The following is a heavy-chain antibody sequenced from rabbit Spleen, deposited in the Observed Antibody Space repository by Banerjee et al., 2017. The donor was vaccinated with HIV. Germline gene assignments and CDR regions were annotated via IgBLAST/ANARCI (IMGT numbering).Heavy chain of an antibody. CDR2: IYTGGIGST. CDR1: GFSFSSRYY. J-gene: IGHJ2*01. CDR3: ARRTNSGTSTVYAFDP. Sequence: QSLEESGGDLVKPGASLTLTCTASGFSFSSRYYMCWVRQAPGKGLEWIGCIYTGGIGSTYYASWAKGRFTISKTSSTTVTLQMTSLAAADTATYFCARRTNSGTSTVYAFDPWGPGTLVTVS. V-gene: IGHV1S40*01. D-gene: IGHD1-1*01.